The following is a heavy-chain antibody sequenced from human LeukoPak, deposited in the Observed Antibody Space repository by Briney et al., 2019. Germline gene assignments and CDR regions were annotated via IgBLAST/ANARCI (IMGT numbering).Heavy chain of an antibody. CDR1: GFTFSSYS. CDR3: ARGRTIYDSSGYPY. Sequence: GGSLRLSCAASGFTFSSYSMNWVRQAPGKGLEWVSYISSSSSTIYYADSVKGRFTISRDNAKNSLYLQMNSLRAEDTAVYYCARGRTIYDSSGYPYWGQGTLVTVSS. J-gene: IGHJ4*02. CDR2: ISSSSSTI. D-gene: IGHD3-22*01. V-gene: IGHV3-48*04.